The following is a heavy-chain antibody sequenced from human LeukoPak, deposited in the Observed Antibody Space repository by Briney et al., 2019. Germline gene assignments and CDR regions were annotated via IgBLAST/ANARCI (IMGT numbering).Heavy chain of an antibody. CDR3: AREVDWFDP. CDR2: IYYSGST. D-gene: IGHD2-15*01. Sequence: SETLSLTCTVSGGSISSYYWSWIRQPPGKGLEWIGDIYYSGSTNYNPSLKSRVTISVAPSKNQFSLKLSSVTAADTAVYYCAREVDWFDPWGQGPLVTVSS. J-gene: IGHJ5*02. V-gene: IGHV4-59*01. CDR1: GGSISSYY.